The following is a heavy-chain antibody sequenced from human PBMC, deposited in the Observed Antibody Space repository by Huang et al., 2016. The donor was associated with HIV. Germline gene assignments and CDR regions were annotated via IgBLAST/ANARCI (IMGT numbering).Heavy chain of an antibody. CDR1: GFTFSRFW. J-gene: IGHJ5*02. CDR2: INGDGRRP. V-gene: IGHV3-74*03. CDR3: TRDQEIARFFDP. Sequence: QLVEAGGRLVQPGGSLRLSCSASGFTFSRFWMHWVRQAPGKGLEWVSSINGDGRRPTYADSVKGRFTISRDNAKRTLYLEMNSLRVEDTAFYYCTRDQEIARFFDPWGQGTLVTVSA. D-gene: IGHD1-26*01.